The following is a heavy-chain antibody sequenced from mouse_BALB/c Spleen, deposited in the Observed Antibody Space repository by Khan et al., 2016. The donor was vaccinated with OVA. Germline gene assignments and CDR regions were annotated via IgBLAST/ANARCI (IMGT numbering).Heavy chain of an antibody. CDR3: ARSNGYYWFAY. Sequence: QIQLVQSGPELKKPGETVKISCKASGYTFTNYGMNWVKQAPGKGLKWMGWINTYTGEPTYADDFKGRFAFSLETSASTAYLQINNLKNEDTATYFGARSNGYYWFAYWGQGTLVTVSA. D-gene: IGHD2-3*01. V-gene: IGHV9-3-1*01. CDR1: GYTFTNYG. CDR2: INTYTGEP. J-gene: IGHJ3*01.